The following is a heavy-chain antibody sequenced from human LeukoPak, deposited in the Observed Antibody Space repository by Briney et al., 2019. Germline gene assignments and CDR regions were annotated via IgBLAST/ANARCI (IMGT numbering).Heavy chain of an antibody. J-gene: IGHJ4*02. D-gene: IGHD5-12*01. CDR2: INGGSGST. Sequence: PGGSLRLSCAASGFIFSSYAMSWVRQAPGKGLEWVSAINGGSGSTFYADSVKGRFTISRDNSKNTLCLQMNSLRAEDTAVYYCAKDLEMATIGYGYWGQGTLVTVSS. V-gene: IGHV3-23*01. CDR3: AKDLEMATIGYGY. CDR1: GFIFSSYA.